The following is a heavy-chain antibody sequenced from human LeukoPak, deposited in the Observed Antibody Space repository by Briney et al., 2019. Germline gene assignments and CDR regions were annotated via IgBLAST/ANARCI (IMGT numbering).Heavy chain of an antibody. J-gene: IGHJ4*02. Sequence: PGRSLRLSCAAPGFTFSSYGMHWVRHAPGKGLEWVAVIWYDGSNKYYADSVKGRFTISRDNSKNTLYLQMNSLRAEDTAVYYCARDRSAVTDYWGQGTLVTVSS. D-gene: IGHD4-17*01. CDR3: ARDRSAVTDY. CDR2: IWYDGSNK. CDR1: GFTFSSYG. V-gene: IGHV3-33*01.